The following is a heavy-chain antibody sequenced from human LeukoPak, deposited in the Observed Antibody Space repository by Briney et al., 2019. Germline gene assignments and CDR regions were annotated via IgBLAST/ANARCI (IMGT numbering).Heavy chain of an antibody. D-gene: IGHD6-19*01. CDR1: GDSVSSSTAT. V-gene: IGHV6-1*01. J-gene: IGHJ3*02. Sequence: SQTLSLTCAISGDSVSSSTATWNWIRQSPSRGLEWLGGTYFRSKWYNDYAVSVKSRITINPDTSKNQLSLQLNSMTPEDTAVYYRARMYSSGQAFDIWGQGTMVSVSS. CDR3: ARMYSSGQAFDI. CDR2: TYFRSKWYN.